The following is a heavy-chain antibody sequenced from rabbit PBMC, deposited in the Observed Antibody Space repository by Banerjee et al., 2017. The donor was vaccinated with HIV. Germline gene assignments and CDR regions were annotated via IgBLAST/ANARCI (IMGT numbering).Heavy chain of an antibody. V-gene: IGHV1S45*01. CDR3: ARDLAGVIGWNFNL. D-gene: IGHD4-1*01. Sequence: HEWADDSGGDLVKPEGSLTVTCTASGLSSSSKYVMFCFCQDPGKGLEWIACINTSSGSTVYATWAKGRFTISRTSSTTVALQMTSLTAADTATYFCARDLAGVIGWNFNLWGPGTLVTVS. J-gene: IGHJ4*01. CDR2: INTSSGST. CDR1: GLSSSSKYV.